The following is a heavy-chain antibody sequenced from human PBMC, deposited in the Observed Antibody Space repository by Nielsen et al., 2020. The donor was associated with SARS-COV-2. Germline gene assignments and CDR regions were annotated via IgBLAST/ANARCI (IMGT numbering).Heavy chain of an antibody. Sequence: SETLSLTCTVSGGSISSGGYYWSWIRQHPGKGLEWIGYIYYSGSTYYNPSLKSRVTISVDTSKNQFSLKLSSVTVADTAVYYCARASYSYGSVFDYWGQGTLVTVSS. V-gene: IGHV4-31*03. CDR1: GGSISSGGYY. J-gene: IGHJ4*02. CDR2: IYYSGST. D-gene: IGHD5-18*01. CDR3: ARASYSYGSVFDY.